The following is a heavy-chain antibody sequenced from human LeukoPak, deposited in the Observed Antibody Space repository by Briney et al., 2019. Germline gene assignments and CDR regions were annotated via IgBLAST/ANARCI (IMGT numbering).Heavy chain of an antibody. Sequence: PGGSLRLSCAASGFTFSSYEMNWVRQAPGKGLEWVSYISSSGSTIYYADSVKGRFTISRDNAKNSLYLQMNSLRAEDTAAYYCARRPRQYGMDVWGQGTTVTVSS. J-gene: IGHJ6*02. V-gene: IGHV3-48*03. CDR1: GFTFSSYE. CDR3: ARRPRQYGMDV. CDR2: ISSSGSTI.